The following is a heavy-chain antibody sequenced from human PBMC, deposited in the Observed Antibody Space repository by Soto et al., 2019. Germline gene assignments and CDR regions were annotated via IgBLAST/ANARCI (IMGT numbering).Heavy chain of an antibody. D-gene: IGHD2-15*01. J-gene: IGHJ4*02. V-gene: IGHV4-59*08. CDR3: ARRCGRSFDY. Sequence: QVQLQESGPRLVKPSETLSLTCTVSGGSISSYYWSWIRQPPGKGLEWIGYIYYSGSTNYNPSLKSRVTISVDTSKNQFSLNLSSVTAADTAVYYCARRCGRSFDYWGQGTLVTVSS. CDR1: GGSISSYY. CDR2: IYYSGST.